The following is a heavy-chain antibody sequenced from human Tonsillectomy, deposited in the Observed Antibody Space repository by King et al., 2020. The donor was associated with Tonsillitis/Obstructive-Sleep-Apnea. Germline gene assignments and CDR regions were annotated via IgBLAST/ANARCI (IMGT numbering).Heavy chain of an antibody. CDR3: ARVGGISLYYFDY. D-gene: IGHD2-15*01. CDR2: ISSSSSYT. J-gene: IGHJ4*02. CDR1: GFTFSDYY. V-gene: IGHV3-11*06. Sequence: VQLVESGGGLVKPGGSLRLSCAASGFTFSDYYMSWIRQAPGKGLEWVSYISSSSSYTNYAASVKGRFTISRDNAKNSLYLQMNSLRAEDTAVYYCARVGGISLYYFDYWGQGTLVTVSS.